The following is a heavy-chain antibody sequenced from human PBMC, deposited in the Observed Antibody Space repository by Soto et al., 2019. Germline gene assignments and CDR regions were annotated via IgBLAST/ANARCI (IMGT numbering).Heavy chain of an antibody. J-gene: IGHJ4*02. D-gene: IGHD3-22*01. CDR2: ISYDGNNK. CDR3: ASGYYDGSSLCSFDY. Sequence: GGSLRLSCAASGFTFSSYGMHWVRQAPGKGLEWVAFISYDGNNKYYVKSVKGRFTISRDNSKNTLYLQMDSLRAEDTAVFYCASGYYDGSSLCSFDYWGQGTLVTVSS. V-gene: IGHV3-30*03. CDR1: GFTFSSYG.